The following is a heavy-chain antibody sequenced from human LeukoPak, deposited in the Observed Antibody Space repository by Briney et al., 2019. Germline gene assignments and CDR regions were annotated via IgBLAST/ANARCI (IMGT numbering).Heavy chain of an antibody. CDR2: IYYSGST. Sequence: SETLSLTCTVSGGSIGSYYWSWIRQPPGKGLEWIGYIYYSGSTNYNPSLKSRVTTSVDTSKNQFSLKLSSVTAADTAVYYCARGYYSNYVDYWGQGTLVTVSS. CDR1: GGSIGSYY. V-gene: IGHV4-59*01. J-gene: IGHJ4*02. D-gene: IGHD4-11*01. CDR3: ARGYYSNYVDY.